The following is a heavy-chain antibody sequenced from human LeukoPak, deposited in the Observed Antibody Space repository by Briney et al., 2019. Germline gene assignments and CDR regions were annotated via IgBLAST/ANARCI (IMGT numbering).Heavy chain of an antibody. V-gene: IGHV4-34*01. Sequence: SETLSLTCAVYGGSFSGYYWSWIRQPRGKGLEWIGEINHSGSTNYNPSLKSRVTISVDTSKNQFSLKLSSVTAADTAVYYCARSMTTVTPELPVDYWGQGTLVTVSS. J-gene: IGHJ4*02. CDR1: GGSFSGYY. D-gene: IGHD4-17*01. CDR3: ARSMTTVTPELPVDY. CDR2: INHSGST.